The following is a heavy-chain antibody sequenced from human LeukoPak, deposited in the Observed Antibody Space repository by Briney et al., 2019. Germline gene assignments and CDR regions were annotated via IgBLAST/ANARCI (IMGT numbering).Heavy chain of an antibody. V-gene: IGHV1-18*01. J-gene: IGHJ6*02. CDR1: GYTFTSYG. CDR2: ISAYNGNT. Sequence: ASVKVFCKASGYTFTSYGISWVRQAPGQGLEWMGWISAYNGNTNYAQKLQGRVTMTTDTSTSTAYMELRSLRSDDTAVYYCARAAVAGTYSDYYYYGMDVWGQGTTVTVSS. CDR3: ARAAVAGTYSDYYYYGMDV. D-gene: IGHD6-19*01.